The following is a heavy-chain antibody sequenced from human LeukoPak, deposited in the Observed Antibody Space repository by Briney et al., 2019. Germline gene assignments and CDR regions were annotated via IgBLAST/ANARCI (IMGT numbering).Heavy chain of an antibody. J-gene: IGHJ3*01. CDR1: GFTFSNAL. V-gene: IGHV3-15*01. D-gene: IGHD1-26*01. CDR3: TTWDGVN. Sequence: PGGSLRLSCAASGFTFSNALMTWVRQAPGKGLEWVGHIKSRTDGGTTDCAAPLKGRFTISRDDSKNILYLKMNSLKTDDTAVYYCTTWDGVNWGQGTMVTVSS. CDR2: IKSRTDGGTT.